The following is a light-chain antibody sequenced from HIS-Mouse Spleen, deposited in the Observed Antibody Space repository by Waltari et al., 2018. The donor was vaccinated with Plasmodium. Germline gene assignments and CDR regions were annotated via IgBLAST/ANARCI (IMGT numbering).Light chain of an antibody. J-gene: IGLJ2*01. V-gene: IGLV2-14*01. CDR1: SSDVGGCTY. CDR2: EFS. Sequence: QSALTQPASVSGSPGQSITIPCTGTSSDVGGCTYVPWYQQHPGKAPKIMIYEFSKRPSGVSNRFSGSKSGNTASLTISGLQAEDEADYYCSSYTSSSTVVFGGGTKLTVL. CDR3: SSYTSSSTVV.